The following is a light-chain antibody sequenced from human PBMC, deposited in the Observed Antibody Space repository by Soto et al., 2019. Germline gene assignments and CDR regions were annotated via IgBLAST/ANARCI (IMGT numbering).Light chain of an antibody. CDR1: SSQSGSES. Sequence: QPVLTHPPPTSGTPGQRVTISCCGSSSQSGSESVNGYQQLPGTAPRLLTYSYTQRPSGVPDRFSGCESCTSASLAISGLQSEDEADYICAAWDDSLNGYVFGLGTKVTV. CDR2: SYT. CDR3: AAWDDSLNGYV. V-gene: IGLV1-44*01. J-gene: IGLJ1*01.